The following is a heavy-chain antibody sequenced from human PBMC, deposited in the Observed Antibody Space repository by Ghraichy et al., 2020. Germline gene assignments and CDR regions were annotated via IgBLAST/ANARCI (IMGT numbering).Heavy chain of an antibody. J-gene: IGHJ6*02. D-gene: IGHD3-3*01. CDR2: ISSSSSTI. CDR1: GFTFSSYS. V-gene: IGHV3-48*02. CDR3: ARDPGRLEDYDFWSGYYTYYYYGMDV. Sequence: GGSLRLSCAASGFTFSSYSMNWFRQAPGKGLEWVSYISSSSSTIYYADSVKGRFTISRDNAKNSLYLQMNSLRDEDTAVYYCARDPGRLEDYDFWSGYYTYYYYGMDVWGQGTTVTVSS.